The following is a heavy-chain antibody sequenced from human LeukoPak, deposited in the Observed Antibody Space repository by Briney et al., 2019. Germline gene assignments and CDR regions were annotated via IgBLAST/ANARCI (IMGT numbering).Heavy chain of an antibody. CDR2: INPSGGST. D-gene: IGHD2-15*01. CDR3: ARDLGGSCIDY. Sequence: ASVKVSCKASGYTFTSYYMHWVRQAPGQGLEWVGIINPSGGSTSYAQKFQGRVTMARDTSTSTVYMELSSLRSEDTAVYYCARDLGGSCIDYWGQGTLVTVSS. V-gene: IGHV1-46*01. CDR1: GYTFTSYY. J-gene: IGHJ4*02.